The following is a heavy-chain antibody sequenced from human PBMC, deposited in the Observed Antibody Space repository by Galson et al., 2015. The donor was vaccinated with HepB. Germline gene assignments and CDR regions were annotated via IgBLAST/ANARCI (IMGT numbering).Heavy chain of an antibody. V-gene: IGHV6-1*01. CDR3: ARGPRTSGIVATITGDYFDY. Sequence: CAISGDSVSSNSAAWNWIRQSPSRGLEWLGRTYYRSKWYNDYAVSVKSRITINPDTSKNQFSLQLNSVTPEDTAVYYCARGPRTSGIVATITGDYFDYWGQGTLVTVSS. CDR2: TYYRSKWYN. J-gene: IGHJ4*02. CDR1: GDSVSSNSAA. D-gene: IGHD5-12*01.